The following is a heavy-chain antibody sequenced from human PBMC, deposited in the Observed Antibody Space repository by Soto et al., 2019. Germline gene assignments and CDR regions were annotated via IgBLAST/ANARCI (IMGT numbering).Heavy chain of an antibody. V-gene: IGHV4-61*08. Sequence: SETPSLTCPVSGGSIRSCGCDWSWIRPHPGKGLEWIGYVYNSGSTNYNPSLKSRVTISVDTSKNQFSLKVNSVTAADTAVYYCARRAVVAVTGSLDNWLDPWGQGILVTSPQ. CDR1: GGSIRSCGCD. D-gene: IGHD2-21*01. J-gene: IGHJ5*02. CDR2: VYNSGST. CDR3: ARRAVVAVTGSLDNWLDP.